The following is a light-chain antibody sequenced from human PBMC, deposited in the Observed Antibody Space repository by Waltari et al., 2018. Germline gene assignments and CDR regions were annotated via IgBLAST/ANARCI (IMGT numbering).Light chain of an antibody. V-gene: IGKV1-39*01. CDR1: ESIGKY. J-gene: IGKJ2*01. CDR2: AAS. CDR3: QQSYTAPYT. Sequence: DIQMTQSPSSLSASVGYRITITCRASESIGKYLNWYQQRPGKAPQLLIYAASNLQSGAPSRFSGSGPGTAFTLTISSLRPEDSATYYCQQSYTAPYTFGQGTHLEVK.